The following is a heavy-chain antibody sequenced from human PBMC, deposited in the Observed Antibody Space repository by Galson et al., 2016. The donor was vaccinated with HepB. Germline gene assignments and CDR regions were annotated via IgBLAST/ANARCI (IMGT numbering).Heavy chain of an antibody. CDR1: GFIVSQNY. CDR2: VYSGGGT. CDR3: AGGPDHIYGKRDYFPHQIDD. J-gene: IGHJ4*02. V-gene: IGHV3-53*01. Sequence: SLRLSCAASGFIVSQNYMSWVRQAPGKGLEWVSVVYSGGGTHHADSVKGRFTTSSDFSKDTLYLQLNSPRAEDTAVYYCAGGPDHIYGKRDYFPHQIDDWGRGARVTVSS. D-gene: IGHD3-10*01.